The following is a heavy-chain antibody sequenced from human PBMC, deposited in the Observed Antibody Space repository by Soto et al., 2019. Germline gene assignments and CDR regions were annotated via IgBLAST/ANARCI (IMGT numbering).Heavy chain of an antibody. J-gene: IGHJ6*02. CDR3: ARGGIYDFWGYYYYGMDV. CDR1: GGSISSYY. Sequence: PSETLSLTCTVSGGSISSYYWSWIRQPPGKGLEWIGYIYYSGSTNYNPSLKSRVTISVDTSKNQFSLKLSSVTAADTAVYYCARGGIYDFWGYYYYGMDVWRQGTTVTVSS. D-gene: IGHD3-3*01. CDR2: IYYSGST. V-gene: IGHV4-59*01.